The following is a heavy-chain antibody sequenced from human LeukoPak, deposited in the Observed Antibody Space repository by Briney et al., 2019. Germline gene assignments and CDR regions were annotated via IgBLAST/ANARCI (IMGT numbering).Heavy chain of an antibody. J-gene: IGHJ4*02. CDR2: IWFDGSNK. Sequence: GRSLRLSCAASGFTFSSYGMHWVRQAPGKGLEWVAVIWFDGSNKYYADSVKGRFTISRDNSKNTLYLQMNSLRAEDTAVYYCAKDMTNWGSFDYWGQGTLVTVSS. V-gene: IGHV3-33*06. CDR1: GFTFSSYG. CDR3: AKDMTNWGSFDY. D-gene: IGHD7-27*01.